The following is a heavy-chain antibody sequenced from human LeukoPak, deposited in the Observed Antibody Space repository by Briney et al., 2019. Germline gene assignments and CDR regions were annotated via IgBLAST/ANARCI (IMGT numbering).Heavy chain of an antibody. CDR2: IYSGGST. D-gene: IGHD6-13*01. CDR1: GFTVSSNY. Sequence: GGSLRLSCAASGFTVSSNYMSWVRQAPGKGLEWVSVIYSGGSTYYADSVKGRFTISRDNAKNSLYLQMNSLRAEDTAVYYCVTNSRREDWGQGTLVTVSS. J-gene: IGHJ4*02. CDR3: VTNSRRED. V-gene: IGHV3-53*01.